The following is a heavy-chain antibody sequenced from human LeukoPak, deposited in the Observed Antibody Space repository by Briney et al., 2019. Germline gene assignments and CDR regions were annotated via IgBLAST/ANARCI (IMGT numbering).Heavy chain of an antibody. Sequence: ASVKVSCKASGYTFTSYGISWVRQAPGQGLEWMGWISAYNGNTNYAQKLQGRVTMTTDTSTSTAYMELRSLRSDDTAVYYCARDVGNRLLWFGQLLLGQKSTYYYYYMDVWGKGTTVTISS. V-gene: IGHV1-18*01. J-gene: IGHJ6*03. CDR2: ISAYNGNT. CDR3: ARDVGNRLLWFGQLLLGQKSTYYYYYMDV. D-gene: IGHD3-10*01. CDR1: GYTFTSYG.